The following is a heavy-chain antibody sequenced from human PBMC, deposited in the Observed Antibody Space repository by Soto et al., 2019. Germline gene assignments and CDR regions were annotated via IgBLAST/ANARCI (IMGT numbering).Heavy chain of an antibody. D-gene: IGHD3-9*01. CDR3: AEDHYDILTGYYYFDY. Sequence: PGGSLRLSCAASGFTFSSYAMSWVRQAPGKGLEWVSAISGSGGSTYYADSVKGRFTISRDNSKNTLYLQMNSLRAEDTAVYYCAEDHYDILTGYYYFDYWGQGTLVTVSS. J-gene: IGHJ4*02. V-gene: IGHV3-23*01. CDR1: GFTFSSYA. CDR2: ISGSGGST.